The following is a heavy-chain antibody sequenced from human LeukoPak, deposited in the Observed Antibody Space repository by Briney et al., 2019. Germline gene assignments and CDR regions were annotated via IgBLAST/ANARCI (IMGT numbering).Heavy chain of an antibody. V-gene: IGHV4-4*02. Sequence: PSETLSLTCAVSGGSISSSNWWSWVRQPPGKGLEWIGEIYESGSTNYSPSLQSRVSISVDASKNQFSLKLSSVTAADTAVYYCARVTSGWYEFDYWGQGTLVTVSS. CDR2: IYESGST. CDR1: GGSISSSNW. CDR3: ARVTSGWYEFDY. D-gene: IGHD6-19*01. J-gene: IGHJ4*02.